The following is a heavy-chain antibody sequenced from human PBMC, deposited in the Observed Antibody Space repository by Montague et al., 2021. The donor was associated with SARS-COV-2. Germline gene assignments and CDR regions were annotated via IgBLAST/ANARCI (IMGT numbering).Heavy chain of an antibody. CDR1: GYSISSGYY. CDR3: AGDDYTPGDYYYYYGIDV. J-gene: IGHJ6*02. CDR2: INHNGST. Sequence: SETLSLTCTVSGYSISSGYYCCCCLRPPRKELLWFGGINHNGSTYYNPALMSRLASSVDTSKNQFSLLLLTLTAADTAVYYWAGDDYTPGDYYYYYGIDVWGQGTTVTVSS. D-gene: IGHD4-11*01. V-gene: IGHV4-38-2*02.